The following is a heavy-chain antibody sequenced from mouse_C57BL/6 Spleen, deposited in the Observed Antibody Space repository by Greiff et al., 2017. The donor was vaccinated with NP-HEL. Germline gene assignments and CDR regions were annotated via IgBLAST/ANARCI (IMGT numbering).Heavy chain of an antibody. V-gene: IGHV5-17*01. J-gene: IGHJ4*01. CDR1: GFTFSDYG. Sequence: EVQGVESGGGLVKPGGSLKLSCAASGFTFSDYGMHWVRQAPEKGLEWVAYISRGSSTIYYADTVKGRFTISRDNAKNTLFLQMTSLRSEDTAMYYCASHYDAHARDYWGQGTSVTVAT. CDR2: ISRGSSTI. CDR3: ASHYDAHARDY. D-gene: IGHD2-3*01.